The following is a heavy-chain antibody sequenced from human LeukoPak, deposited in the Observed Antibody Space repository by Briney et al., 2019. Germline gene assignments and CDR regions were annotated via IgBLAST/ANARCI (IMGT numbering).Heavy chain of an antibody. D-gene: IGHD3-9*01. CDR3: AKGTYYDILTGPGGLFDY. CDR1: GFTVSSNY. Sequence: GGSLRLSCAASGFTVSSNYMSWVRQASGKGLEWVSAISGSGGSTYYADSLKGRFTISRDNYKNTLYLQMNSLRAEDTAVYYCAKGTYYDILTGPGGLFDYWGQGTLVTVSS. J-gene: IGHJ4*02. CDR2: ISGSGGST. V-gene: IGHV3-23*01.